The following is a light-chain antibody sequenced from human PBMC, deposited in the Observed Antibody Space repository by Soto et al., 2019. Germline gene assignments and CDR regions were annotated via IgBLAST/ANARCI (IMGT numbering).Light chain of an antibody. Sequence: QSVLTQPPSVSGAPGQRVTISCTGSSSNIGAGYDVHWYQQLPGTAPKLLIYGNSNRPSGVPDRFSGSKSGTSASLAITGLQAEDEADYYCSSYTSSAYVFGTGTKLTVL. V-gene: IGLV1-40*01. CDR1: SSNIGAGYD. J-gene: IGLJ1*01. CDR3: SSYTSSAYV. CDR2: GNS.